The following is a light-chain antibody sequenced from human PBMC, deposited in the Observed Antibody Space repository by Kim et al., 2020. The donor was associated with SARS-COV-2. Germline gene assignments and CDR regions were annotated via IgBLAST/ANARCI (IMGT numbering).Light chain of an antibody. CDR2: KAS. CDR3: QQYNTYPYT. CDR1: QSIGTL. Sequence: SASIGDRVTITCRASQSIGTLLVWYQQKPGNAPNLLIYKASSLHSGVPSRVSGSGSGTEFTLTISSLQPDDFATYYCQQYNTYPYTFGQGTKLEI. J-gene: IGKJ2*01. V-gene: IGKV1-5*03.